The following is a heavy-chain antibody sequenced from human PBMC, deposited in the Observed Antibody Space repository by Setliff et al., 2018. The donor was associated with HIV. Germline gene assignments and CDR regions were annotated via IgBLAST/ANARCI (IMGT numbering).Heavy chain of an antibody. Sequence: SETLSLTCTASGASIYSDSSFWGWIRQSPGKGLEWIGTISYSGSTHYNPSLQSRVTISVDKSKSQFSLKLNSVTAADTAVYYCGGNGYYSIDYWGQGTLVTVSS. V-gene: IGHV4-39*07. CDR3: GGNGYYSIDY. CDR1: GASIYSDSSF. J-gene: IGHJ4*02. D-gene: IGHD3-22*01. CDR2: ISYSGST.